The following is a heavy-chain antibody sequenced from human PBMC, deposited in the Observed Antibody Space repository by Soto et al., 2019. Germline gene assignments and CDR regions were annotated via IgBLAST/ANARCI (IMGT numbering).Heavy chain of an antibody. V-gene: IGHV1-8*01. CDR1: GYTFTSYD. D-gene: IGHD6-19*01. CDR2: MNPNSGNT. J-gene: IGHJ5*02. CDR3: ARGLTSGWYLDNWFDP. Sequence: QVQLVQSGAEVKKPGASVKVSCKASGYTFTSYDINWVRQATGQGLEWMGWMNPNSGNTGYAQKFQGRVTMTRNTSISTAYIELSSLRSEATAVYYCARGLTSGWYLDNWFDPWCQGTMVTVSS.